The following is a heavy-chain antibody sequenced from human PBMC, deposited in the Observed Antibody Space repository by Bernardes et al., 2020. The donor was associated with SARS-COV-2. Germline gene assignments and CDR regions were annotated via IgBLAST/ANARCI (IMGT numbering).Heavy chain of an antibody. CDR2: VRSNDYGGKT. J-gene: IGHJ4*02. Sequence: GGSLRLSCRASGFNFGEFAMSWVRQAPGKGLEWIGFVRSNDYGGKTDYASGLKDRFVISRDDSNSVVYLQMDNLKTEDSGIYFCARDFNSIVYSYGHYWPDLWGQGTLVSVS. D-gene: IGHD5-18*01. CDR1: GFNFGEFA. V-gene: IGHV3-49*04. CDR3: ARDFNSIVYSYGHYWPDL.